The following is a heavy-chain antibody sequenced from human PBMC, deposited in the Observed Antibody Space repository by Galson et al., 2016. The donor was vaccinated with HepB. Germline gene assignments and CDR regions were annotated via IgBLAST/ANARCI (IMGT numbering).Heavy chain of an antibody. Sequence: SLRLSCAASGFTFTSHWLSWIRQAPGKGLERVANIKEEGSVKHYVDSVRGRFTISRDNAKNSLYLQMNSLRAEDTAVYYCARDMYTTARDYWGQGTLVTVSS. CDR3: ARDMYTTARDY. CDR1: GFTFTSHW. D-gene: IGHD2/OR15-2a*01. CDR2: IKEEGSVK. J-gene: IGHJ4*02. V-gene: IGHV3-7*01.